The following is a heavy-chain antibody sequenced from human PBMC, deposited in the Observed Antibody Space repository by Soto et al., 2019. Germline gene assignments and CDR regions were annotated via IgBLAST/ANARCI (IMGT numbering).Heavy chain of an antibody. J-gene: IGHJ6*02. Sequence: PVGSLRLSGAASGFTFSSYSMNWVRQAPGKGLEWVSSISSSSSYIYYADSVKGRFTISRDNAKNSLYLQMNSLRAEDTAVYYCARDSRTMVRGVNPLEPTGAWGQGTTVTVSS. CDR2: ISSSSSYI. CDR1: GFTFSSYS. CDR3: ARDSRTMVRGVNPLEPTGA. V-gene: IGHV3-21*01. D-gene: IGHD3-10*01.